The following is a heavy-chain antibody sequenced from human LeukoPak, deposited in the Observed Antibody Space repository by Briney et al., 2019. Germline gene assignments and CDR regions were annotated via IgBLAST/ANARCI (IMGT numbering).Heavy chain of an antibody. CDR1: GFTFSSYS. CDR3: ARDSNFDWLFWFDP. V-gene: IGHV3-21*04. Sequence: GGSLRLSCAASGFTFSSYSMNWVRQAPGKGLEWVSSISSSSSYIYYADSVKGRFTISRDNAKNSLYLQMNSLRAEDTAVYYCARDSNFDWLFWFDPWGQGTLVTVSS. D-gene: IGHD3-9*01. J-gene: IGHJ5*02. CDR2: ISSSSSYI.